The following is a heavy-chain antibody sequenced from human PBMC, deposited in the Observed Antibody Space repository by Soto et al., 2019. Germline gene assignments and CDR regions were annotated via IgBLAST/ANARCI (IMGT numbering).Heavy chain of an antibody. CDR2: IKQDGSDE. D-gene: IGHD2-2*01. CDR3: ARRYCSSTACLKSFDS. Sequence: GGSLRLSCAASGFTFTNWWMSWVRQAPGKGLEWVASIKQDGSDEDFVDSVRGRFTISRDNAKNSLYLQMNSLRAEDTAMYYCARRYCSSTACLKSFDSWDRGTLVTVSS. J-gene: IGHJ4*02. V-gene: IGHV3-7*01. CDR1: GFTFTNWW.